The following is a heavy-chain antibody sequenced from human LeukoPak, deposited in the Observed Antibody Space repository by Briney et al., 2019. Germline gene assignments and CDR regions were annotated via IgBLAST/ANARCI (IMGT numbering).Heavy chain of an antibody. CDR1: GGSFSGYY. CDR3: ARGSLYYDSGRPDY. Sequence: SETLSLTCAVYGGSFSGYYWSWIRQPPGKGLEWIGEINHSGSTNYNPSLKSRVTISVDTSNNQFSLKMSSVTAADTAAYYCARGSLYYDSGRPDYWGQGTLVTVSS. D-gene: IGHD3-22*01. CDR2: INHSGST. J-gene: IGHJ4*02. V-gene: IGHV4-34*01.